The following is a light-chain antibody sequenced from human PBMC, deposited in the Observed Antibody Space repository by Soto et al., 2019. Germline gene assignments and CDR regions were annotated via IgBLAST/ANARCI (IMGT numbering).Light chain of an antibody. CDR3: PSSDNSPDTSYV. CDR1: SSNIGAGYA. Sequence: QSVLTQPPSVSGAPGQTITISCSGTSSNIGAGYAVHWYQHLPGTAPKLLIFDNTDRPSGVPDRFSGSRSGASASLAIAGLQADDEGDYYCPSSDNSPDTSYVLGSGTKV. V-gene: IGLV1-40*01. J-gene: IGLJ1*01. CDR2: DNT.